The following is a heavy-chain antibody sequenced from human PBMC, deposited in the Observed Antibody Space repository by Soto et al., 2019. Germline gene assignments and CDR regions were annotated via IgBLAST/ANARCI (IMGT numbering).Heavy chain of an antibody. CDR2: IYSGGST. V-gene: IGHV3-53*01. D-gene: IGHD1-26*01. CDR3: ARSGVWEPRDY. Sequence: GGSLRLSCAASGFTVSSNYMSWVRQAPGKGLEWVSVIYSGGSTYYADSVKGRFTISRDNSKNTLYLQMNSLRAEDTAVYYCARSGVWEPRDYWGQGTLVTVSS. J-gene: IGHJ4*02. CDR1: GFTVSSNY.